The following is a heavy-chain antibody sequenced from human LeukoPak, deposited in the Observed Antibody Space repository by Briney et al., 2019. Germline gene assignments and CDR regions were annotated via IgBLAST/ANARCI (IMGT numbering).Heavy chain of an antibody. D-gene: IGHD2-15*01. Sequence: GESLKISCKGSGYSFTSYWIGWVRQMPGKRLEWMGIIYPGDSDTRYSPSFQGQVTISADKSISTAYLQWSSLKASDTAMYYCARHRTCSGGSCYTGHHYYYGMDVWGQGTTVTVSS. J-gene: IGHJ6*02. CDR3: ARHRTCSGGSCYTGHHYYYGMDV. V-gene: IGHV5-51*01. CDR2: IYPGDSDT. CDR1: GYSFTSYW.